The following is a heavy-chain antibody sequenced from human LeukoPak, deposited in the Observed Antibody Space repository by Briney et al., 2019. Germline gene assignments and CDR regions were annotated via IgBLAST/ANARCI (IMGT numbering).Heavy chain of an antibody. J-gene: IGHJ4*02. D-gene: IGHD6-19*01. V-gene: IGHV4-61*08. CDR2: IYYSGST. Sequence: SETLSLTCTVSGGSISSGGYYWSWIRQPPGKGLEWIGYIYYSGSTNYNPSLKSRVTISVDTSKNQFSLKLSSVTAADTAVYYCARQGSGWDDYWGQGTLVTVSS. CDR1: GGSISSGGYY. CDR3: ARQGSGWDDY.